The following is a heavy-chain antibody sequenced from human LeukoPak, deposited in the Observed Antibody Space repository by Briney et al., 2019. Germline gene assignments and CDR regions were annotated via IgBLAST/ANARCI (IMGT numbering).Heavy chain of an antibody. D-gene: IGHD6-19*01. Sequence: SETLSLTCTVSGGSISTTNYYWGWIRQPPGKGLEWIGSIYYSGSTYYNPSLRSRVTISVDTSKNQFSLMMSYVTAADTAVYYCARQPVAGILLNWHFDLWGRGTLVTVSS. CDR2: IYYSGST. V-gene: IGHV4-39*01. CDR1: GGSISTTNYY. CDR3: ARQPVAGILLNWHFDL. J-gene: IGHJ2*01.